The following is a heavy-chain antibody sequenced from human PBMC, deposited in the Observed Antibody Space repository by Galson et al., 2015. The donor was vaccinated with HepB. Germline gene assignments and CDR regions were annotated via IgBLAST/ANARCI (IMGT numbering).Heavy chain of an antibody. Sequence: SCKASGGTFSSYAISWVRQAPGQGLEWMGGIIPIFGTANYAQKFQGRVTITADESTSTAYMELSSLRSEDTAVYYCARDRGSNGLSGFDIWGQGTMVTVSS. J-gene: IGHJ3*02. V-gene: IGHV1-69*01. D-gene: IGHD1-26*01. CDR3: ARDRGSNGLSGFDI. CDR2: IIPIFGTA. CDR1: GGTFSSYA.